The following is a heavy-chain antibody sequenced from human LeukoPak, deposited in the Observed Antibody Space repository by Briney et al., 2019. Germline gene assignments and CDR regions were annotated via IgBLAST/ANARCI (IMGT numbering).Heavy chain of an antibody. J-gene: IGHJ4*02. Sequence: GGSLRLSCAASGFDFPNYWMVWVRQAPEKGLEWVASIGKDGSEKSYGDSVKGRFTISRDNARNTLYLHMSSLRVEDTAVYYCTRDIEYLQLQNWGQGALVTVSS. V-gene: IGHV3-7*03. D-gene: IGHD2-2*01. CDR1: GFDFPNYW. CDR3: TRDIEYLQLQN. CDR2: IGKDGSEK.